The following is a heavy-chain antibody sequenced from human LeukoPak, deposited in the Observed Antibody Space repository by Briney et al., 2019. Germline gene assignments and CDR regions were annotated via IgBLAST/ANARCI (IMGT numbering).Heavy chain of an antibody. CDR3: AKTGMLRRVGYLDV. D-gene: IGHD1-1*01. CDR1: GFTFSAYS. CDR2: ITETSHV. J-gene: IGHJ6*04. V-gene: IGHV3-21*03. Sequence: GGSLRLSCAASGFTFSAYSMNWVRQAPGKGLEWVSSITETSHVYYAESVKGRFTISRDNSKKMVYLEMNSLRVEDTAVYYCAKTGMLRRVGYLDVWGKGTAVIVSS.